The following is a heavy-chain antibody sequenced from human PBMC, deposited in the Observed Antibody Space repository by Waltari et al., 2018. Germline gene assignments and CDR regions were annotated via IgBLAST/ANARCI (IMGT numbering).Heavy chain of an antibody. V-gene: IGHV1-24*01. Sequence: QVQLVQSGAEVKKPGASVKVSCKVSGYTLTELSMHWVRQAPGKGLEWMGGFDPEDGETIYAQKFQGRVTMTEDTSTDTAYMELSSLRSEDTAVYYCATDLGRLLWFGEEGWFDPWGQGTLVTVSS. CDR1: GYTLTELS. CDR2: FDPEDGET. D-gene: IGHD3-10*01. J-gene: IGHJ5*02. CDR3: ATDLGRLLWFGEEGWFDP.